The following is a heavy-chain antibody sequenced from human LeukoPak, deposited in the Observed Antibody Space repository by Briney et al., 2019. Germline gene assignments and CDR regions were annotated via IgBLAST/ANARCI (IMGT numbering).Heavy chain of an antibody. CDR1: GGSINSDSYY. V-gene: IGHV4-61*02. Sequence: PWETLSLTCIVSGGSINSDSYYWSWLQPPAGQGLEWIGRIYTSGSTNYNPSLKSRVTISVVTSKNQFSLKLSSVTAADTAVYYCARGPLDYYGSGSYYNWGQGTLVTVSS. J-gene: IGHJ4*02. CDR3: ARGPLDYYGSGSYYN. CDR2: IYTSGST. D-gene: IGHD3-10*01.